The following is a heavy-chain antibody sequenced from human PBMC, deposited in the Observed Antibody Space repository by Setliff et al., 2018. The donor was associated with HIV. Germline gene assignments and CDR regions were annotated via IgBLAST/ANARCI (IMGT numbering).Heavy chain of an antibody. D-gene: IGHD6-13*01. CDR3: ARESPSSSWFYFDF. Sequence: PSETLSLTCTVSGGSINSTSYYWGWIRQPPGNGLEWIGYIYYSGSTNYNPSLKSRVTISVDTSKNQFSLKLSSVTAADTAVYYCARESPSSSWFYFDFWGQGTLVTVSS. J-gene: IGHJ4*02. V-gene: IGHV4-61*05. CDR1: GGSINSTSYY. CDR2: IYYSGST.